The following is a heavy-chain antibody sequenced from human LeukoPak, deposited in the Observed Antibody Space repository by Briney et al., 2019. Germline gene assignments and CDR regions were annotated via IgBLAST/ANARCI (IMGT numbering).Heavy chain of an antibody. CDR2: MNPSSGDT. CDR3: ARSTFPY. V-gene: IGHV1-8*01. CDR1: GYTFTGYD. Sequence: GASVKVSCKASGYTFTGYDINWVRQVTGQGHEWMGWMNPSSGDTGYAQKFQGRVTMTRDTSISTAYMELSRLRSDDTAVYYCARSTFPYWGQGTLVTVSS. J-gene: IGHJ4*02.